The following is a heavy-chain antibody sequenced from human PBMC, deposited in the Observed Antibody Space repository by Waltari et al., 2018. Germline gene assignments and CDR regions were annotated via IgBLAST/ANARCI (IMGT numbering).Heavy chain of an antibody. CDR3: AKGGDTGTYGFFDF. V-gene: IGHV3-23*03. CDR2: RIYSGGST. D-gene: IGHD1-1*01. J-gene: IGHJ4*02. CDR1: GFTFSRND. Sequence: EVQLLESGGGLAQPGGSLRLSCAASGFTFSRNDMTWVRQAPGKGLEWVSRIYSGGSTNYADSVKGRFTVSRDNSKNTLYLQMSNLRGEDTAVYYCAKGGDTGTYGFFDFWGQGTLVSVSS.